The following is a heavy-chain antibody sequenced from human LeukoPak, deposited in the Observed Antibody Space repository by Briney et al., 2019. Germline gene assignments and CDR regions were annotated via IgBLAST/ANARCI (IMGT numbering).Heavy chain of an antibody. Sequence: PGGSLRLSCAASGFTFSSYWMSWVRQAPGKGLEWVANIKQDGSERYYVDSVKGRFTISRDNAKNSLYLQMNSLRAEDTAVYYCARPHIVVVPAANWFDPWGQGTLVTVSS. V-gene: IGHV3-7*01. CDR1: GFTFSSYW. J-gene: IGHJ5*02. CDR3: ARPHIVVVPAANWFDP. CDR2: IKQDGSER. D-gene: IGHD2-2*01.